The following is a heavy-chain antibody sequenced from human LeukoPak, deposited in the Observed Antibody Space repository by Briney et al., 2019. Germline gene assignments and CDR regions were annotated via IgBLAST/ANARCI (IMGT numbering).Heavy chain of an antibody. V-gene: IGHV1-2*02. CDR1: GYTFTGYY. D-gene: IGHD6-19*01. CDR3: ARGASGDSSGWYYY. J-gene: IGHJ4*02. Sequence: ASVKVSCKASGYTFTGYYMHWVRQAPGQGLEWMGWINPNSGGTNYAQKFQGRVTMTRDTSSSTAYMEVSRLRSDDTAVYYCARGASGDSSGWYYYWGQGTLVTASS. CDR2: INPNSGGT.